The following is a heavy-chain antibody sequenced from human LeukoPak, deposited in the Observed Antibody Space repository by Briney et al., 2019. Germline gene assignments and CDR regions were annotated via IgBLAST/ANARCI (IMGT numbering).Heavy chain of an antibody. J-gene: IGHJ5*02. D-gene: IGHD2-2*01. CDR3: ASGYCSSTSCYWFDP. CDR2: IIPIFGTA. Sequence: GASVKVSCKASGGTFSSYAISRVRQAPGQGLEWMGGIIPIFGTANYAQKFQGRVTITADKSTSTAYMELSSLRSEDTAVYYCASGYCSSTSCYWFDPWGQGTLVTVSS. V-gene: IGHV1-69*06. CDR1: GGTFSSYA.